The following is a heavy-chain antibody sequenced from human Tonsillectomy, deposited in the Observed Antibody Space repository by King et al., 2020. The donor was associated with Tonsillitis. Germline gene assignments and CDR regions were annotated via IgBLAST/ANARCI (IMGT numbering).Heavy chain of an antibody. Sequence: QLVQSGAEVTKPGASVKLSCKASGYTLSTYGFIWVRQAPGQGLEWMGWISAYNGYTKYPQKFQGRVTMTTDTSTNTAYMEVRSLRPDDTAVYYCARGRTAYNGNYLPGYGLEVWGLGTRVSVPS. CDR1: GYTLSTYG. CDR2: ISAYNGYT. J-gene: IGHJ6*02. CDR3: ARGRTAYNGNYLPGYGLEV. V-gene: IGHV1-18*04. D-gene: IGHD1-26*01.